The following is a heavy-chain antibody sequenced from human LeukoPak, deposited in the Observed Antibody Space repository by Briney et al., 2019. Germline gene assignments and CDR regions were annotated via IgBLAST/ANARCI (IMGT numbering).Heavy chain of an antibody. CDR3: AGRSGYYTPTYFDY. D-gene: IGHD3-3*01. J-gene: IGHJ4*02. V-gene: IGHV4-59*01. CDR1: GGSISSYY. CDR2: IYYSGST. Sequence: PSETLSLTCTVSGGSISSYYWSWIRQPPGKGLELIGYIYYSGSTYYNPSLKSRVTISVDTSKNQFSLKLSSVTAADTAVYYCAGRSGYYTPTYFDYWGQGTLVTVSS.